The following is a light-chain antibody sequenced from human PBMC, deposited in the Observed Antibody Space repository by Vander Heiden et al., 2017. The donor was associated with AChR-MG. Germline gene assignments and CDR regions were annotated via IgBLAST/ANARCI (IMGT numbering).Light chain of an antibody. J-gene: IGKJ1*01. CDR3: QRSDIGPRT. CDR2: AAY. V-gene: IGKV1-39*01. CDR1: QNICNY. Sequence: DIQMTQSPSSLSAFVGDSVTISCRASQNICNYLHWYQQKPGKAPKLLVSAAYTVLTGVPSRFSGSASGTDFTLTLSSQQPEDFAAYYCQRSDIGPRTFGQETKVEIK.